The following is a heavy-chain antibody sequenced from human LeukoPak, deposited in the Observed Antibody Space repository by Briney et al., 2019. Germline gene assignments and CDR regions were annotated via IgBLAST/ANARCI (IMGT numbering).Heavy chain of an antibody. V-gene: IGHV1-69*04. J-gene: IGHJ4*02. CDR2: IIPILGIA. D-gene: IGHD2-2*01. CDR1: GGTYSSYA. CDR3: ARTRLPLLGVPAAMMLDY. Sequence: ASVKVSCKASGGTYSSYAISWVRQAPGQGLEWMGRIIPILGIANYAQKFQGRVTITADKSTSTAYMELSSLRSEDTAVYYCARTRLPLLGVPAAMMLDYWGQGTLVTVSS.